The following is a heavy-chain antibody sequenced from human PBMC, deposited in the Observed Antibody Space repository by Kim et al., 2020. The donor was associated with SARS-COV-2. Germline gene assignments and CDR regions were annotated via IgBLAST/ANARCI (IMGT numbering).Heavy chain of an antibody. J-gene: IGHJ4*02. V-gene: IGHV3-23*01. D-gene: IGHD1-26*01. CDR3: AKDLSATLYSGPEGEFDY. Sequence: GGSLRLSCAASGFTFSSYAMSWVRQAPGKGLEWVSVISGFGGTTYYADSVKGRFTISRDNSKNTLYLQMNSLRAEDTAVYYCAKDLSATLYSGPEGEFDYGSQGTLVTVSS. CDR1: GFTFSSYA. CDR2: ISGFGGTT.